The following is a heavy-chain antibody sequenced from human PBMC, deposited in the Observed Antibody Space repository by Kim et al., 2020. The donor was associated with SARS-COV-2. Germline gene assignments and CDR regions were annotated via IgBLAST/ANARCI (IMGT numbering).Heavy chain of an antibody. CDR3: ARGRASAHY. V-gene: IGHV3-7*04. CDR2: ERVR. J-gene: IGHJ4*02. Sequence: ERVRQCLEAVKGRFTLSRDNAKSSLYLQMNSQRAEDTAVYYCARGRASAHYWSQGTLVTVSS.